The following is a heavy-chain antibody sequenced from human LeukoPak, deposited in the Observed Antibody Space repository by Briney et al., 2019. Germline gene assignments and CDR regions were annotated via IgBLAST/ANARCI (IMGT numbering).Heavy chain of an antibody. CDR2: MYYSGST. V-gene: IGHV4-59*01. CDR3: ARGRGWYYY. J-gene: IGHJ4*02. Sequence: SETLSLTCTVSGGSISIYYWSWIRQPPGKGLEWIGYMYYSGSTNYNPSLKSRLTISVDTSKNQFSLKLSSVTAADTAVYYCARGRGWYYYWGQGTLVTVSS. D-gene: IGHD6-19*01. CDR1: GGSISIYY.